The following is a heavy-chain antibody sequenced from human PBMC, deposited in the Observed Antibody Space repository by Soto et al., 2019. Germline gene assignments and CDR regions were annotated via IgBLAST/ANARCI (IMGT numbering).Heavy chain of an antibody. CDR3: ARGRGGWFINQLLNAFDI. V-gene: IGHV4-59*01. D-gene: IGHD2-2*01. Sequence: QVQLQESGPGLVKPSETLSLTCTVSGGSISSYYWCWIRQPPGKGLEWIGYIYYSGSTNYNPSLKSRVTISVDTSKNQFSLKLSSVTAADTAVYYCARGRGGWFINQLLNAFDIWGQGTMVTVSS. CDR1: GGSISSYY. J-gene: IGHJ3*02. CDR2: IYYSGST.